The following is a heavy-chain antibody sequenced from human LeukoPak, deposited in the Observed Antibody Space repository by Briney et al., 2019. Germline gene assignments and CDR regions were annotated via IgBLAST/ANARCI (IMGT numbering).Heavy chain of an antibody. CDR2: INHSGST. J-gene: IGHJ4*02. V-gene: IGHV4-34*01. CDR1: GGSFSGYY. CDR3: ARVRVLLAGRGYSYGSGPTYFDY. Sequence: PSETLSLTCAVYGGSFSGYYWSWIRQPPGKGLEWIGEINHSGSTNYNPSLKSRVTISVDTSKNQFSLKLSSVTAADTAVYYCARVRVLLAGRGYSYGSGPTYFDYWGQGTLVTVSS. D-gene: IGHD5-18*01.